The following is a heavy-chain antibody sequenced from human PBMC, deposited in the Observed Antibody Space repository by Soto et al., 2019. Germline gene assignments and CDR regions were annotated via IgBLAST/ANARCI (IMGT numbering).Heavy chain of an antibody. CDR2: ISGSGGST. Sequence: PVGSLRLSCAASGFTFSSYAMSWVRQAPGKGLEWVSAISGSGGSTYYADSVKGRFTISRDNSKNTLYLQMNSLRAEDTAVYYCAKDCSIAVAAETFDYWGQGTLVTVSS. CDR1: GFTFSSYA. J-gene: IGHJ4*02. CDR3: AKDCSIAVAAETFDY. D-gene: IGHD6-19*01. V-gene: IGHV3-23*01.